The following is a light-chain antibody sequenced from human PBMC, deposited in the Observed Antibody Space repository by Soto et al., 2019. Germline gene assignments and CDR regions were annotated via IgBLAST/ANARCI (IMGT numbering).Light chain of an antibody. CDR3: QQFTTYPWT. Sequence: DIQMTQSPSTLSASVGDRVTITCRASQSISSWLAWYQQKPGKGPKLLIYDASRLESGVPARFSGSGSGTEFTLTITGLQPDELATSYCQQFTTYPWTFGQGTKVEIK. V-gene: IGKV1-5*01. J-gene: IGKJ1*01. CDR2: DAS. CDR1: QSISSW.